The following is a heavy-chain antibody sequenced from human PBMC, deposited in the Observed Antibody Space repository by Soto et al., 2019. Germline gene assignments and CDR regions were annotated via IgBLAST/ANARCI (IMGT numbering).Heavy chain of an antibody. D-gene: IGHD3-3*01. Sequence: QVQVVESGGGVVQPGSSLRLSCAASGLIFNSYGMHWVRQAPGKGLEWVVVISYVGSYKYYADSVKGRVTISRDNPKNLLYLQMNSLRVEDPAAYYCVKEGGGQGIGYLGVMDVWGQGTTVIVS. J-gene: IGHJ6*02. CDR1: GLIFNSYG. V-gene: IGHV3-30*18. CDR3: VKEGGGQGIGYLGVMDV. CDR2: ISYVGSYK.